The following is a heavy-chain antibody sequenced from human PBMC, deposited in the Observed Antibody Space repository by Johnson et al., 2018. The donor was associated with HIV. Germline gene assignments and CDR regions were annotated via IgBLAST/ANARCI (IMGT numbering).Heavy chain of an antibody. CDR3: ARVVAFGWELNDAFDI. CDR1: GFTFSSYY. V-gene: IGHV3-11*01. CDR2: ISSSGTTI. D-gene: IGHD1-26*01. J-gene: IGHJ3*02. Sequence: QVQLVESGGGLVQPGGSLRLSCAASGFTFSSYYMSWIRQAPGKGLEWVSCISSSGTTIYYADSMKGRFTISRDNAKKHLYLQMNSLRGEDTALYYCARVVAFGWELNDAFDIWGQGTMVTVSS.